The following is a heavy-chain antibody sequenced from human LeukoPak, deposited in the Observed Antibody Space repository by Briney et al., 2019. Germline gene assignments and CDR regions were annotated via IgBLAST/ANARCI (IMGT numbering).Heavy chain of an antibody. J-gene: IGHJ4*02. Sequence: PGGSLRLSCAASGFTFSRDWMHWVRQAPGKGLVWVSVIYSGARTYYSDSVKGRFTISRDNSDNTLYLQMNSLRAEDTAVYYCARGGGYDWGYYFDYWGQGTLVTVSS. V-gene: IGHV3-66*01. D-gene: IGHD5-12*01. CDR1: GFTFSRDW. CDR2: IYSGART. CDR3: ARGGGYDWGYYFDY.